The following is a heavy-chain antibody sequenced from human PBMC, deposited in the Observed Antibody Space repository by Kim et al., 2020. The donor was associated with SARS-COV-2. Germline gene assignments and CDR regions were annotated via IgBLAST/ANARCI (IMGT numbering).Heavy chain of an antibody. Sequence: SETLSLTCTVSGGSISSYYWSWIRQPPGKGLEWIGYIYYSGSTNYNPSLKSRVTISVDTSKNQFSLKLSSVTAADTAVYYCARFLIRYFDRPPGYYYYYGMDVWGQGTTVTVSS. D-gene: IGHD3-9*01. CDR1: GGSISSYY. J-gene: IGHJ6*02. CDR3: ARFLIRYFDRPPGYYYYYGMDV. V-gene: IGHV4-59*08. CDR2: IYYSGST.